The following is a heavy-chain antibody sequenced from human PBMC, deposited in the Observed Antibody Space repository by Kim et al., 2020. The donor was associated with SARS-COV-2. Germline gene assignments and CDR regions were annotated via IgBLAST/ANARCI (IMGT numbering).Heavy chain of an antibody. CDR3: AKGLYDSSGYYYWWYFDL. D-gene: IGHD3-22*01. Sequence: GGSLRLSCAASGFTFDDYAMHWVRQAPGKGLEWVPGISWNSGSIGYADSVKGRFTISRDNAKNSLYLQMNSLRAEDTALYYCAKGLYDSSGYYYWWYFDLWGRGTLVTVSS. J-gene: IGHJ2*01. V-gene: IGHV3-9*01. CDR1: GFTFDDYA. CDR2: ISWNSGSI.